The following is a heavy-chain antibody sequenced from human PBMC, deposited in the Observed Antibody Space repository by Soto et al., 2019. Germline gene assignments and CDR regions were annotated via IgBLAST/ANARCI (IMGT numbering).Heavy chain of an antibody. D-gene: IGHD3-9*01. V-gene: IGHV3-7*01. CDR1: GFTFSSYW. CDR2: IKQDGSEK. CDR3: ARSSSEYYDILTGSIGFFDD. J-gene: IGHJ4*02. Sequence: GGSLRLSCAASGFTFSSYWMSWVRQAPGKGLEWVANIKQDGSEKYYVDSVKGRFTISRDNAKNSLYLQMNSLRAEDTAVYYCARSSSEYYDILTGSIGFFDDWGQGTRVTVAS.